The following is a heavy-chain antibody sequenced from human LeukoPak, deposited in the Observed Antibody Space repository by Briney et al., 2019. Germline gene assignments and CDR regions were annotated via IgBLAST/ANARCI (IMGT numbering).Heavy chain of an antibody. J-gene: IGHJ5*02. CDR1: GFSFSSWE. D-gene: IGHD6-19*01. CDR3: VRGGSGSGSNWFDP. CDR2: ISSSGSSI. V-gene: IGHV3-48*03. Sequence: GGSLRLSCAASGFSFSSWEMNWVRQAPGKGLELLSTISSSGSSIYFVDSVKGRFTLSRDNAKDSMFLQMNSLRVEDTAMYYCVRGGSGSGSNWFDPWGQGTLVTVSS.